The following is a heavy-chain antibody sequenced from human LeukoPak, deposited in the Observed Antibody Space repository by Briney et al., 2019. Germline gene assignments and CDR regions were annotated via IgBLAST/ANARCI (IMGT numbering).Heavy chain of an antibody. CDR3: ARPDYGSGSYNFDY. J-gene: IGHJ4*02. CDR1: GYTFTGYY. Sequence: ASVKVSCKASGYTFTGYYMHWVRQAPGQGLEWMGWINPNSGGTNYAQKFQGRVTMARDTSISTAYMELSRLRSDDTAVYYCARPDYGSGSYNFDYWGQGTLVTVSS. D-gene: IGHD3-10*01. CDR2: INPNSGGT. V-gene: IGHV1-2*02.